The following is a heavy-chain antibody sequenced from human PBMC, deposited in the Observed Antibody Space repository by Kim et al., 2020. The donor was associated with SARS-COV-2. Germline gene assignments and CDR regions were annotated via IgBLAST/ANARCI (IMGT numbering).Heavy chain of an antibody. D-gene: IGHD2-2*01. J-gene: IGHJ4*02. CDR2: IDPNSGGT. CDR1: GYTFTDYY. CDR3: STSSAFDY. Sequence: ASVKVSCKTSGYTFTDYYMHWVRQAPGQGLEWMGWIDPNSGGTRFSQKFQGRVTVTRDTSISTAYMELSGLRSDDTAVYYCSTSSAFDYWGQGTLVTVSS. V-gene: IGHV1-2*02.